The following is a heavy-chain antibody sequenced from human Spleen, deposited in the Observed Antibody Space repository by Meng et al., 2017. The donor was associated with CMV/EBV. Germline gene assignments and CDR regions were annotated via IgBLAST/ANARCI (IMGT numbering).Heavy chain of an antibody. Sequence: GESLKISCAASGFTFSSYAMSWVRQAPGKELEWVSAISGSGGSTYYADSVKGRFTISRDNSKNTLYLQMNSLRAEDTAVYYCAKDSGEYSITYFDYWGQGTLVTVSS. CDR2: ISGSGGST. D-gene: IGHD6-6*01. CDR1: GFTFSSYA. CDR3: AKDSGEYSITYFDY. V-gene: IGHV3-23*01. J-gene: IGHJ4*02.